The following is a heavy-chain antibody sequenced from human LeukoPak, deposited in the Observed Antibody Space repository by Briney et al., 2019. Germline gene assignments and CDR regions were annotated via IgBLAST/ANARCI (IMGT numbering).Heavy chain of an antibody. J-gene: IGHJ3*02. CDR2: INHSGST. D-gene: IGHD1-26*01. V-gene: IGHV4-34*01. CDR1: GGSFSGYY. Sequence: PSETLSLTCAVYGGSFSGYYWSWIRQPPGKGLEWIGEINHSGSTNYNPSLKSRVTISVDTSKNQFSLKLSSVTAADTAVYYCARERSGSYYLDAFDIWGQGTMVTVSS. CDR3: ARERSGSYYLDAFDI.